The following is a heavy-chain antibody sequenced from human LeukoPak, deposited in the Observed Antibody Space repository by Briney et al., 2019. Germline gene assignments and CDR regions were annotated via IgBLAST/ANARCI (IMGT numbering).Heavy chain of an antibody. CDR1: GYTFTSYG. V-gene: IGHV1-18*01. CDR3: ARAKSSGWYTLKANDAFDI. Sequence: GASVKVSCKASGYTFTSYGISWVRQAPGQGLEWMGWISAYNGNTNYAQKLQGRVTMTTDTSTSTAYMELRSLRSDDTAVYYCARAKSSGWYTLKANDAFDIWGQGTMVTVSS. D-gene: IGHD6-19*01. CDR2: ISAYNGNT. J-gene: IGHJ3*02.